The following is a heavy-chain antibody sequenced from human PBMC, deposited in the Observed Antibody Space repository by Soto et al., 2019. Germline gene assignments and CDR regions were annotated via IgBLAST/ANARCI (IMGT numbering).Heavy chain of an antibody. CDR1: GFSFSTYT. V-gene: IGHV3-23*01. D-gene: IGHD2-8*01. CDR2: ISGSGGSP. J-gene: IGHJ4*02. CDR3: AKARCTTSNCYVPDY. Sequence: GGSLRLSCAASGFSFSTYTMSWVRRAPGKGLEWVTAISGSGGSPSYADSVQGRFTISRDNPKKTLYLQMNSLRAEDEAVYYCAKARCTTSNCYVPDYWGQGTLVTVSS.